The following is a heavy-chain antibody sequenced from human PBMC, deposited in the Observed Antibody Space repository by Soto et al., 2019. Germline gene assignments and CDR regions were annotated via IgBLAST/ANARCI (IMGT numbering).Heavy chain of an antibody. CDR2: IIPILGIA. Sequence: ASVKVSCKASGGTFSSYTISWVRQAPGQGLEWMGRIIPILGIANYAQKFQGRVTITADKSTSTAYMELSSLRSEDTAVYYCARGGVGTNFDYWGQGTLVTVSS. CDR1: GGTFSSYT. CDR3: ARGGVGTNFDY. D-gene: IGHD2-21*02. J-gene: IGHJ4*02. V-gene: IGHV1-69*02.